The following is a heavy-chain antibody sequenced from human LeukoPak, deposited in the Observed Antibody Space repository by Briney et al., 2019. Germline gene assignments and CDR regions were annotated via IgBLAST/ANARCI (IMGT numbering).Heavy chain of an antibody. CDR2: INRGSNHI. CDR1: GFTFSAYS. J-gene: IGHJ4*02. V-gene: IGHV3-21*06. CDR3: ARDSSGWSRDY. D-gene: IGHD6-19*01. Sequence: GGSLRLSRAASGFTFSAYSMSWVRQAPGKGLEWVSSINRGSNHIYYADAVKGRFTISRDNAKNSLYLQMNSLRAEDTAIYYCARDSSGWSRDYWGQGTLVTVSS.